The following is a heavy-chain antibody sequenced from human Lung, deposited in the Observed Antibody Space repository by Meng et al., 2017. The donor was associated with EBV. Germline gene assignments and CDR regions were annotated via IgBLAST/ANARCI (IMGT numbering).Heavy chain of an antibody. CDR2: INHSGST. Sequence: HAPLQQGSDGLLKPSGPLPPTWPVYDRSCSGYYCSWIRQAPGKGLECIGEINHSGSTSYNPSLKGRVTILVDTSKNQFSLKLTSVTAADTAVYYCATYTGGRFGPWGQGTLVTVSS. V-gene: IGHV4-34*01. CDR3: ATYTGGRFGP. J-gene: IGHJ5*02. D-gene: IGHD2-2*02. CDR1: DRSCSGYY.